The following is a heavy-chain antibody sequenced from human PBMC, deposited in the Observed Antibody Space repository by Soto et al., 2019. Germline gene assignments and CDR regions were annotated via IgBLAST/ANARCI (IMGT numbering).Heavy chain of an antibody. Sequence: SETLSLTCTVSGGSISRTSYYCDWIRQPPGKGLEWIGSIYYSWSTYYNPSLKSRVTISVDTSKNQFSLKLSSVTAADTAVYYCARSGWYEYYYYGMDVWGQGTTVT. CDR2: IYYSWST. D-gene: IGHD6-19*01. CDR1: GGSISRTSYY. V-gene: IGHV4-39*01. CDR3: ARSGWYEYYYYGMDV. J-gene: IGHJ6*02.